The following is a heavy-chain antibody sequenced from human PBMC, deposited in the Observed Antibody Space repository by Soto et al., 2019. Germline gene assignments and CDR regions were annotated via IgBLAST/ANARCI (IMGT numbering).Heavy chain of an antibody. CDR3: ATRSSALDF. D-gene: IGHD3-3*02. V-gene: IGHV1-18*01. CDR1: GYTFTSYG. CDR2: ITTDKGKT. J-gene: IGHJ4*02. Sequence: QVKLVQSGPEVKKPGASVKVSCKTSGYTFTSYGISWVRQAPGQGLEWMGWITTDKGKTTYAQKFQGRVTMTTDTSASTAYMALRRLRSDDTALYYSATRSSALDFWGQGTLVTVSS.